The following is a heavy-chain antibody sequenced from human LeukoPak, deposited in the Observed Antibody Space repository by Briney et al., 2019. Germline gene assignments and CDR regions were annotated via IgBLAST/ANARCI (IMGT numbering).Heavy chain of an antibody. Sequence: GGSLRLSCAASGFTFSSYWMHWVRQAPGKGLVWVSRINPDGSTTSYADSVKGRFTISRDNSKNTLYLQMNSLRAEDTAVYYCARDKSVGSSSWQVGYWGQGTLVTVSS. CDR1: GFTFSSYW. CDR3: ARDKSVGSSSWQVGY. CDR2: INPDGSTT. D-gene: IGHD6-13*01. J-gene: IGHJ4*02. V-gene: IGHV3-74*01.